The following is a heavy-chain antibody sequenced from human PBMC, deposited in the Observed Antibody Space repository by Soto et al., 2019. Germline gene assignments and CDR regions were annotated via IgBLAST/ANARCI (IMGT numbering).Heavy chain of an antibody. V-gene: IGHV1-69*06. CDR1: GGIFSSYA. CDR3: ATQRTALSTFDP. D-gene: IGHD1-1*01. J-gene: IGHJ5*02. Sequence: QVHLVQSGAEVKMPGSSVKVACKTSGGIFSSYAFNWVRQAPGQGLEWMGRIVPMFGTTNYTQSLQGRLTITAERSSSAAYLELSSLRSDDTAVYYCATQRTALSTFDPWGQRTLVTVSS. CDR2: IVPMFGTT.